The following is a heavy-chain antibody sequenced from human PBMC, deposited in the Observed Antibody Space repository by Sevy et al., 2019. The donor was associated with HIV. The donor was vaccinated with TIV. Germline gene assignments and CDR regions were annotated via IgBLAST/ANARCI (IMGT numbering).Heavy chain of an antibody. CDR3: ARQGYCSGGSCYSRWFDP. J-gene: IGHJ5*02. Sequence: GSLRLSCTVSGGSISSSSYYWGWIRQPPGKGLEWIGSIYYSGSTYYNPSLKSRVTISVDTSKNQFSLKLSSVTAADTAVYYWARQGYCSGGSCYSRWFDPWGQGTLVTVSS. D-gene: IGHD2-15*01. V-gene: IGHV4-39*01. CDR2: IYYSGST. CDR1: GGSISSSSYY.